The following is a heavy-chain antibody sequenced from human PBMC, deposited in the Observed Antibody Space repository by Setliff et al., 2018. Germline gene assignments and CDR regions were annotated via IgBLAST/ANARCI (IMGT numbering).Heavy chain of an antibody. D-gene: IGHD3-22*01. Sequence: SETLSLTCAVYGGSFSGYYGNWIRQAPGKGLEWIGEINHRGTTSYTPSIKGRVTISVDTSKNQFSLKLSSVTAADTAVYYCARIFNYYDTSGYYRLDAFHIWGQGTMVTVSS. J-gene: IGHJ3*02. CDR2: INHRGTT. CDR1: GGSFSGYY. CDR3: ARIFNYYDTSGYYRLDAFHI. V-gene: IGHV4-34*01.